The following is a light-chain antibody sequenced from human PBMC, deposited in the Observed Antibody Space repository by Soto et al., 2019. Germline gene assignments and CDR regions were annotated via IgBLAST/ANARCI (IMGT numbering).Light chain of an antibody. CDR3: AAWDDSLNGYV. CDR2: STH. V-gene: IGLV1-44*01. CDR1: SSNIGSNT. Sequence: QSVLTQPPSASGTPGQRVTISCSGTSSNIGSNTVDWYLQLPGTAPKLLIFSTHQRPPGVPDRFSGSKSGTSASLAISGLQSEDEADYYCAAWDDSLNGYVFGAGTKVTVL. J-gene: IGLJ1*01.